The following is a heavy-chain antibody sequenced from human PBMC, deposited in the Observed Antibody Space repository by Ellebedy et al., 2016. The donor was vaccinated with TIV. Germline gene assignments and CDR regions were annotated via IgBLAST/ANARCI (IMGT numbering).Heavy chain of an antibody. CDR2: INPSGGIT. CDR3: ARARIDLPLGV. CDR1: GYTFSIYY. Sequence: AASVKVSCKASGYTFSIYYMHWVRQAPGQGLEWMGIINPSGGITSYAQKFQGRVTMTRDTSTSTVYMELSSLRSEDTAVYYCARARIDLPLGVWGQGTTVTVSS. V-gene: IGHV1-46*01. J-gene: IGHJ6*02.